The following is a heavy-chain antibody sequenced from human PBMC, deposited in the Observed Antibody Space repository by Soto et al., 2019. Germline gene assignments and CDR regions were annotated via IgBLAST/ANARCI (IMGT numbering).Heavy chain of an antibody. CDR1: GGSISSYY. J-gene: IGHJ4*02. D-gene: IGHD2-15*01. CDR2: IYYSGST. V-gene: IGHV4-59*01. Sequence: SETLSLTCTVSGGSISSYYWSWIRQPPGKGLEWIGYIYYSGSTNYNPSLKSRVTISVDTSKNQFSLKLSSVTAADTAVYYCASIAGGDCSGGSCYGPIDYWGQGTLVTVSS. CDR3: ASIAGGDCSGGSCYGPIDY.